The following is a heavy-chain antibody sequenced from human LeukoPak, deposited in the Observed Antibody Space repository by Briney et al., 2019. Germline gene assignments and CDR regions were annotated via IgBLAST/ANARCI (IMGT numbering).Heavy chain of an antibody. CDR3: VKDFGNRVATVDC. J-gene: IGHJ4*02. Sequence: GGSLRLSCAASEFTFSSYAMGWVRQAPGKGLEWVASISGTGSGTYYADSVKGRFTISGDNSKNEMYLQMNSLRAEDTAVYYCVKDFGNRVATVDCWGQGTLVTVSP. CDR2: ISGTGSGT. D-gene: IGHD5-12*01. CDR1: EFTFSSYA. V-gene: IGHV3-23*01.